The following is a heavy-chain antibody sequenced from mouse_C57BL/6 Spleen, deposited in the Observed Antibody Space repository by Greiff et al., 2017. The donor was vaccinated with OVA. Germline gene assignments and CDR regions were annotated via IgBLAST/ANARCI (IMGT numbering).Heavy chain of an antibody. V-gene: IGHV14-4*01. Sequence: DVQLVESGAELVRPGASVKLSCTASGFNIKDDYMHWVKQRPEQGLEWIGWIDPENGDTEYASKFQGKATITADTSSNTAYLQLSSLTSEDTAVYYCTRDGHYGVDYWGQGTTLTVSS. J-gene: IGHJ2*01. CDR2: IDPENGDT. CDR1: GFNIKDDY. D-gene: IGHD1-1*01. CDR3: TRDGHYGVDY.